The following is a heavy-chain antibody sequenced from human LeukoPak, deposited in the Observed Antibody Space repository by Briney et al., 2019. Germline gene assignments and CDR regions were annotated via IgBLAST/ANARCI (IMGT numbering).Heavy chain of an antibody. Sequence: ASVKVSCKASGYTFIHYDVNWVRQAPGQGLEWMGWMNPTSGDTGYAQKFQGRVTMTRSMSKNTAYMELSRLRSEDTAVYFCARVVMKAFYYYYMDVWGKGTTIIISS. CDR3: ARVVMKAFYYYYMDV. CDR1: GYTFIHYD. D-gene: IGHD2-21*01. J-gene: IGHJ6*03. V-gene: IGHV1-8*01. CDR2: MNPTSGDT.